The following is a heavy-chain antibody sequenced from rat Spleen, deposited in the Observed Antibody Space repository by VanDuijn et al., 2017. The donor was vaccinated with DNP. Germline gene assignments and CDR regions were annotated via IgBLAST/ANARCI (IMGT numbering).Heavy chain of an antibody. CDR1: GFIFSNYG. V-gene: IGHV5-19*01. D-gene: IGHD1-2*01. CDR2: ISTSGSRT. J-gene: IGHJ2*01. CDR3: ARGIYYYSSWPDY. Sequence: EVQLVESGGGLVQPGRSLKLSCAVSGFIFSNYGMHWIRQVPTQGLEWVAAISTSGSRTYYPDSVKGRFTISRDNAKSSLYLQMNSLKSEDTATYYCARGIYYYSSWPDYWGQGVMVTVSS.